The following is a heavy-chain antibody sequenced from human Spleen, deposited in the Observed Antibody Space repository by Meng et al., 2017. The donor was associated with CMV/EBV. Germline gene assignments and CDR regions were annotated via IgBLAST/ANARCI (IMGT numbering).Heavy chain of an antibody. CDR3: ARSAAAGTYFDY. V-gene: IGHV4-59*08. CDR1: GGSISSYY. Sequence: SETLSLTCTVSGGSISSYYWSWIRQTPGKGLEWIGYIYYSGSTNYNPSLKSRVTISADTSKNQFSLKLTSVTAADTAVYYCARSAAAGTYFDYWGQGTLVTVSS. J-gene: IGHJ4*02. CDR2: IYYSGST. D-gene: IGHD6-13*01.